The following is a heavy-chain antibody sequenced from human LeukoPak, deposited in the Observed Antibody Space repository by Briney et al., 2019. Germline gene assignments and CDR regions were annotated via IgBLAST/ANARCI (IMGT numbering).Heavy chain of an antibody. J-gene: IGHJ4*02. V-gene: IGHV4-38-2*02. D-gene: IGHD3-22*01. CDR3: ARFCDSSGHSDY. CDR2: IYHSGST. Sequence: SETLSLTCTVSGYAISSGYWWGWIRQPPGEGLEWIGGIYHSGSTYYNPSLKSRLTMSVDTSKNQFSLRLSSVTSADTAVYYCARFCDSSGHSDYWGQGTLVTVSS. CDR1: GYAISSGYW.